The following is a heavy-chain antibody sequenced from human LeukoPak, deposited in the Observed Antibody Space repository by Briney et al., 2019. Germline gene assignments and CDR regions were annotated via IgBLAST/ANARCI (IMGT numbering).Heavy chain of an antibody. V-gene: IGHV3-53*01. Sequence: GGSLRLSCAASGFTVSTNSMSWVRQAPGKGLEWVSFIYSDNTHYSDSVKGRFTISRDNSKNTLYLRMNSLRAEDTAVYYCARRAGAYSHPYDYWGQGTLVTVSS. CDR3: ARRAGAYSHPYDY. J-gene: IGHJ4*02. CDR2: IYSDNT. D-gene: IGHD4/OR15-4a*01. CDR1: GFTVSTNS.